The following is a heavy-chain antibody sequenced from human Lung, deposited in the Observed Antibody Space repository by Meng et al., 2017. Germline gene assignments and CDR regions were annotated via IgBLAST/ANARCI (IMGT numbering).Heavy chain of an antibody. J-gene: IGHJ4*02. CDR3: ARDPGSYPDY. D-gene: IGHD3-10*01. V-gene: IGHV4-61*01. CDR2: IFYVGRT. Sequence: SETLSLTCSVSGDSVSDDSYYWRWFRQPPGKTLEWIGDIFYVGRTNYNPSLKSRVTMSVDTSRNLFSLNLTSVTAADTAVYFCARDPGSYPDYWGQGLLVTVSS. CDR1: GDSVSDDSYY.